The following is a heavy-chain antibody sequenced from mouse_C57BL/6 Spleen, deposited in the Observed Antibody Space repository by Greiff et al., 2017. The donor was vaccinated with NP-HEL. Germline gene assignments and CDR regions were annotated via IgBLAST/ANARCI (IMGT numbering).Heavy chain of an antibody. CDR2: INPSTGGT. CDR1: GYSFTGYY. CDR3: ARRSNWDLYYFDY. J-gene: IGHJ2*01. D-gene: IGHD4-1*01. V-gene: IGHV1-42*01. Sequence: EVQLQQSGPELVKPGASVKISCKASGYSFTGYYMNWVKQSPEKSLEWIGEINPSTGGTTYNQKFKAKATLTVDKSSSTAYMQLKSLTSEDSAVYYCARRSNWDLYYFDYWGQGTTLTVSS.